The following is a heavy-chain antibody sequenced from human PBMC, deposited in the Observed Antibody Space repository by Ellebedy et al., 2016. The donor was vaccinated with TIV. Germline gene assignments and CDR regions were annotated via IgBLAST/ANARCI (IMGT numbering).Heavy chain of an antibody. CDR1: GFTFTTFW. J-gene: IGHJ4*02. CDR2: INQDGREK. CDR3: ARENWYNDN. D-gene: IGHD1/OR15-1a*01. Sequence: PGGSLRLSCAASGFTFTTFWMSGVRQAPGQGLEWVGNINQDGREKCYGDYVKGRFTISRDNAKNSVYLQMKSLRAEDTAVYYCARENWYNDNWGQGTLVTVSS. V-gene: IGHV3-7*04.